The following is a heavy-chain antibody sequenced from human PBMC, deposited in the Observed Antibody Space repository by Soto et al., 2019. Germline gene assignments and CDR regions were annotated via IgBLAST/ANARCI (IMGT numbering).Heavy chain of an antibody. Sequence: EVQLLESGGGLVQPGGSLRLSCAASGITFTKYAMAWVRQAPEKGLEWVSGISGSGSGTYYADSVKGRFTISRDNSKNTLFLHMNSLRAEDTAKYYCVGDYGGLEGFDIWGQGTMVTVSS. V-gene: IGHV3-23*01. J-gene: IGHJ3*02. CDR2: ISGSGSGT. D-gene: IGHD4-17*01. CDR1: GITFTKYA. CDR3: VGDYGGLEGFDI.